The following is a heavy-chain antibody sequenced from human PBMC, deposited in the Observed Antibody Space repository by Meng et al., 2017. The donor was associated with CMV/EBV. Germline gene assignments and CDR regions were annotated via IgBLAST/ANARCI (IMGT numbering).Heavy chain of an antibody. J-gene: IGHJ4*02. CDR2: IYYSGST. CDR3: ARGTANWGPYFDY. V-gene: IGHV4-39*01. D-gene: IGHD7-27*01. CDR1: GGSISSSSYY. Sequence: SETLSLTCTVSGGSISSSSYYWGWIRQPPGKGLEWIGSIYYSGSTYYNPSLKSRVTISVDTSKNQFSLKLSSVTAADTAVYYCARGTANWGPYFDYWGQGTLVTVSS.